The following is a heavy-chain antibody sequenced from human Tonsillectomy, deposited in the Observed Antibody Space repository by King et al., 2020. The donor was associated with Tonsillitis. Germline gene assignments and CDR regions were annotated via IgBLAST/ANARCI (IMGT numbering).Heavy chain of an antibody. V-gene: IGHV3-72*01. CDR3: TRDGDYFAFDI. Sequence: VQLVQSGGGLVQPGGSLRLSCAASGFPFSDHYMDWVRQAPGKGLEWVGRSRNKANSYTTEYAASVKGRFTISRDESKNSLYLQMNSLKTEDTAVYYCTRDGDYFAFDIWGQGTMVTVSS. D-gene: IGHD4-17*01. CDR2: SRNKANSYTT. J-gene: IGHJ3*02. CDR1: GFPFSDHY.